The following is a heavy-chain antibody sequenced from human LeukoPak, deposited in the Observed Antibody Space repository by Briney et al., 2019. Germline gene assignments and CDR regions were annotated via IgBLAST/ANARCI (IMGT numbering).Heavy chain of an antibody. CDR3: ARHFGYGFDH. CDR2: ISSSSSYI. V-gene: IGHV3-21*01. CDR1: VFTFSSYG. J-gene: IGHJ5*02. D-gene: IGHD5-12*01. Sequence: PGGSLRLSCAASVFTFSSYGMNWVRQAPGKGLEWVSSISSSSSYIYYADSVKDRFTISRDNAKNSLYLQMNSLRAEDTAVYYCARHFGYGFDHWGQGTLVTVSS.